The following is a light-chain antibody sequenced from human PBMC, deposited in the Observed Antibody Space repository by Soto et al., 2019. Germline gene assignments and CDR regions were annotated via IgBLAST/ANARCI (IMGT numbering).Light chain of an antibody. CDR2: DVT. V-gene: IGLV2-14*01. CDR3: SSYTSSSTYV. Sequence: YVLTQPSSVAGYAGQSIVISCTGTSSDVGGYNYVSWYQQHPGKAPKLIIYDVTNRPSGVSNRFSGSKSGNTASLTISGLQAXDEADYYCSSYTSSSTYVFGTGTKVTVL. CDR1: SSDVGGYNY. J-gene: IGLJ1*01.